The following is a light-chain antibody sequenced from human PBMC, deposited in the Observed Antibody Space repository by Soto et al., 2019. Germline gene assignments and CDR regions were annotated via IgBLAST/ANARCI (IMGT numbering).Light chain of an antibody. CDR3: QQSYSTPWT. CDR1: QSISSY. CDR2: AAS. J-gene: IGKJ1*01. V-gene: IGKV1-39*01. Sequence: DIQRTQFPSSLSASVGDRVTITCRASQSISSYLNWYQQKPGKAPKLLIYAASSLQSGVPSRFSGSGSGTDFTLTISSLQPEDFATYYCQQSYSTPWTFGQGTKVDIK.